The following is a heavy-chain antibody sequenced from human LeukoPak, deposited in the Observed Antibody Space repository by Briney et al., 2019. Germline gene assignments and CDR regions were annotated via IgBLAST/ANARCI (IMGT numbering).Heavy chain of an antibody. V-gene: IGHV4-34*01. D-gene: IGHD3-10*01. Sequence: SETLSLTCAVYGGSFSGYYWSRIRQPPGKGLEWIGEINHSGSTNYNPSLKSRVTISVDTSKNQFSLKLSSVTAADTAVYYCARLPVWRVRGVMSAFDIWGQGTMVTVSS. J-gene: IGHJ3*02. CDR2: INHSGST. CDR3: ARLPVWRVRGVMSAFDI. CDR1: GGSFSGYY.